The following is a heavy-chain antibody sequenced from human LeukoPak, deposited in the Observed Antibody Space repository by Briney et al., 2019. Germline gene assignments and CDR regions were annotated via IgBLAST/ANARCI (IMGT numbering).Heavy chain of an antibody. D-gene: IGHD2-2*01. J-gene: IGHJ4*02. Sequence: ASVEVSCKASGYTYTDYYMHWVRQAPGQGFEWMGWINPNDGDTNYTQKFQGRVTMTRDTSISTAHMEVSRLRSDDTAVYYCARANFLYCSSTTCLFDYWGQGTLVTVSS. CDR1: GYTYTDYY. CDR3: ARANFLYCSSTTCLFDY. CDR2: INPNDGDT. V-gene: IGHV1-2*02.